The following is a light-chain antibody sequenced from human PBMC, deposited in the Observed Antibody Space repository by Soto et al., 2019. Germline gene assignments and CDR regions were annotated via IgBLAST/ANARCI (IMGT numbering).Light chain of an antibody. Sequence: EIVMTQSPSTLYLSPGYRATLSCRASQSVSNNYLAWYQQKPGQAPRVRIYGASNRATGIPDRLSGSGSGTDFTLTISRLEPEDFAVYYCQQYGSSGTFGQGTKVDIK. CDR3: QQYGSSGT. V-gene: IGKV3-20*01. CDR2: GAS. J-gene: IGKJ1*01. CDR1: QSVSNNY.